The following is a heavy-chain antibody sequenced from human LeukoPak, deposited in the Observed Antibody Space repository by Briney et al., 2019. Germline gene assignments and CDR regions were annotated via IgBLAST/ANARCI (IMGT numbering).Heavy chain of an antibody. V-gene: IGHV3-23*01. CDR2: ISGSGDST. Sequence: GGSLRLSCAASGFTFSNYAMRWVRQAPGKGLEWVSGISGSGDSTYYADSVKGRFTISRDNSKNTLYLQMNSLRAEDTAVYYCARAFRGIFGVFEAFDIWGQGTMVTVSS. D-gene: IGHD3-3*01. J-gene: IGHJ3*02. CDR1: GFTFSNYA. CDR3: ARAFRGIFGVFEAFDI.